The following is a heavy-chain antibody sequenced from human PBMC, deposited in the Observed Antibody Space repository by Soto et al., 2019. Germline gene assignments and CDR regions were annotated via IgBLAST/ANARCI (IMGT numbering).Heavy chain of an antibody. Sequence: EVQLLESGGGLVQPGESLRLSCAASGFTFSSYAMSWVRQAPGKGLEWVSVISGSDDSTYYADSVKGRFTISKDNSKITPYLPMNSLRAEDTAVYYCAKRSSSSTFDYWGQGTLVTVSS. CDR1: GFTFSSYA. CDR2: ISGSDDST. CDR3: AKRSSSSTFDY. V-gene: IGHV3-23*01. J-gene: IGHJ4*02. D-gene: IGHD6-6*01.